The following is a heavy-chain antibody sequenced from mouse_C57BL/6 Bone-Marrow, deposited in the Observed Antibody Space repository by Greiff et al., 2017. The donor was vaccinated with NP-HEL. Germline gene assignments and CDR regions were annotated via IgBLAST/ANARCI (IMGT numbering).Heavy chain of an antibody. CDR1: GYTFTSYW. CDR3: ASDYGSSLWFAY. V-gene: IGHV1-55*01. Sequence: QVQLQQPGAELVKPGASVKMSCKASGYTFTSYWITWVKQRPGQGLEWIGDIYPGSGSTNYNEKFKSKATLTVDTSSSTAYMQLSSLTSEDSAVYYCASDYGSSLWFAYWGQGTLVTVSA. J-gene: IGHJ3*01. CDR2: IYPGSGST. D-gene: IGHD1-1*01.